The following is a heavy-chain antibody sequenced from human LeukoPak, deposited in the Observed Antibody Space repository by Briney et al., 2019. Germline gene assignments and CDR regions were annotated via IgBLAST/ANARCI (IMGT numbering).Heavy chain of an antibody. V-gene: IGHV4-59*01. CDR2: IYYTGTT. J-gene: IGHJ6*02. CDR1: GGSISTYY. CDR3: AREDPQTTVPEGMDV. D-gene: IGHD4-17*01. Sequence: SETLSLTCSVSGGSISTYYWSWIRQPPGKGLEWIGYIYYTGTTNYNPSLRSRVTISADTSRNQFSLRLSSVSAADTAVYYCAREDPQTTVPEGMDVWGHGTTVIVSS.